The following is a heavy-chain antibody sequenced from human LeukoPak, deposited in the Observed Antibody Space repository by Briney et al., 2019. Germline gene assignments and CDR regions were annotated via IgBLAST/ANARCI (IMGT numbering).Heavy chain of an antibody. Sequence: PGWSLRLSCAASGFTFTTYWMSWVRQAPGKGLEWVANIKQDGSEKYYVDSVKGRFAISRDNAKNSLFLQMNALSVEDTAVYYCAKDSLLTVVSPVAASWGQGIQVTVSS. CDR3: AKDSLLTVVSPVAAS. V-gene: IGHV3-7*01. CDR2: IKQDGSEK. D-gene: IGHD4-23*01. J-gene: IGHJ5*02. CDR1: GFTFTTYW.